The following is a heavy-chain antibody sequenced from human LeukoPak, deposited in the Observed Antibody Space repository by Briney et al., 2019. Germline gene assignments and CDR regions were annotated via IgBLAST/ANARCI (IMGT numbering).Heavy chain of an antibody. CDR2: ISAYNGNT. D-gene: IGHD6-13*01. V-gene: IGHV1-18*04. J-gene: IGHJ4*02. CDR3: ARVQRRAIAAAEDY. Sequence: ASVKVSCKASGYTFTDYYIHWIRQAPGQGLEWMGWISAYNGNTNYAQKLQGRVTMTTDTSTSTAYMELRSLRSDDTAVYYCARVQRRAIAAAEDYWGQGTLVTVSS. CDR1: GYTFTDYY.